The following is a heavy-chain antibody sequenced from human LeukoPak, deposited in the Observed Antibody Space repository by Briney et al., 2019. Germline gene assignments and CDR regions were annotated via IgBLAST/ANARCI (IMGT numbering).Heavy chain of an antibody. Sequence: PGGSLRLSCAASGFTFSSYAMSWVRQAPGKGLEWVSVISGSGGSTYYADSVKGRFTISRDNSENTLYLQMNSLRAEDTAVYYCAKAQYYDILTGPDLNWGQGTLVTVSS. CDR3: AKAQYYDILTGPDLN. V-gene: IGHV3-23*01. CDR2: ISGSGGST. CDR1: GFTFSSYA. D-gene: IGHD3-9*01. J-gene: IGHJ4*02.